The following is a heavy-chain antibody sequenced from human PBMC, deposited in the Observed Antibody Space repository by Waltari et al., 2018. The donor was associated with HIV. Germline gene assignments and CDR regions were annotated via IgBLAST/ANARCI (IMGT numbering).Heavy chain of an antibody. V-gene: IGHV4-38-2*01. D-gene: IGHD2-15*01. J-gene: IGHJ3*01. Sequence: QVQLQESGPGLVRPSETLSLTCVVSGSSINTDYYWGWIRQPPGKGLEWIGSASHSGGTFNKATLKRRGTMSVDRSKNQFSLKMSSVTAADTALYYCTKAPGYWTDRCSSGNCFSGGFDLWGQGTMVTVSS. CDR2: ASHSGGT. CDR1: GSSINTDYY. CDR3: TKAPGYWTDRCSSGNCFSGGFDL.